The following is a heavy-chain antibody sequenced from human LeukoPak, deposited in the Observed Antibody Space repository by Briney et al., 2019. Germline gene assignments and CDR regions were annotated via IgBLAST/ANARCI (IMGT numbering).Heavy chain of an antibody. J-gene: IGHJ5*02. CDR2: ISSSSSTI. D-gene: IGHD3-3*01. CDR1: GFTFSSYS. Sequence: PGGSLRLSCAASGFTFSSYSMNWVRQAPGKGLEWVSYISSSSSTIYYADSVKGRFTISRDNAKNSLYLQMNSLRAEDTAVYYCARGIGITIFGVVGNWFDPWGQGTLVAVSS. CDR3: ARGIGITIFGVVGNWFDP. V-gene: IGHV3-48*01.